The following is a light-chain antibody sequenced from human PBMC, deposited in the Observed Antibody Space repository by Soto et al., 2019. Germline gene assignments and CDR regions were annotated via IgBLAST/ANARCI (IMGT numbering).Light chain of an antibody. CDR3: QQYNNWPRT. CDR2: GAS. CDR1: QSVSSN. Sequence: EIVMTQSPATLSVSPGERATLSFRASQSVSSNLAWYQQKPGQAPRLLIYGASTRATGIPARFSGSGSGTKFTLTISSLQSEDFAVYYCQQYNNWPRTFGQGTKVDIK. V-gene: IGKV3-15*01. J-gene: IGKJ1*01.